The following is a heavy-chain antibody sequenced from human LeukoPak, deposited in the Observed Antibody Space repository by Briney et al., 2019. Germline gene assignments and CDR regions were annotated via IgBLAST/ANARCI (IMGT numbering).Heavy chain of an antibody. CDR3: AKDCSSTSCYDAFDI. J-gene: IGHJ3*02. Sequence: PSETLSLTCTVSGGSISSGDYYWSWIRQPPGKGLEWIGYIHYSGSTYYNPSLKSRLTISVDTSKNQFSLKLSSVTAADTAVYYCAKDCSSTSCYDAFDIWGQGTMVTVSS. CDR2: IHYSGST. D-gene: IGHD2-2*01. V-gene: IGHV4-30-4*01. CDR1: GGSISSGDYY.